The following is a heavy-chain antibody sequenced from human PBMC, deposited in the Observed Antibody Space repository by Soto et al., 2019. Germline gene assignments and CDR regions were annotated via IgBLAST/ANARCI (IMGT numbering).Heavy chain of an antibody. CDR1: GFIFSNDA. D-gene: IGHD3-10*01. CDR2: ITRRSENI. Sequence: PVGSLRLSCAASGFIFSNDAMSWVRQAPGKGLEWVSAITRRSENIYYAASVRGRFTISRDNSKNTLYLQMTSLGADDTATYYCVRDVRFRSRGNWFDPWGQGTRVTVSS. J-gene: IGHJ5*02. CDR3: VRDVRFRSRGNWFDP. V-gene: IGHV3-23*01.